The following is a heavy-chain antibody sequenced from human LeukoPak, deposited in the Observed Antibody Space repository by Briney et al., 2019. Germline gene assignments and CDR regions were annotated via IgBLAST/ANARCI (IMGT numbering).Heavy chain of an antibody. V-gene: IGHV3-23*01. CDR2: LRDSGGRT. Sequence: GGSLRLSCAASGFTLRSYSMSSVRQAPGKGLEWVSALRDSGGRTFYADSGKGRFAISRDNSKNTLYLQMNRRRAEDTAVYYCAKGGAVSSKSITMIRGTRRYYYDMDVWGKGTTVTISS. CDR1: GFTLRSYS. CDR3: AKGGAVSSKSITMIRGTRRYYYDMDV. D-gene: IGHD3-10*01. J-gene: IGHJ6*03.